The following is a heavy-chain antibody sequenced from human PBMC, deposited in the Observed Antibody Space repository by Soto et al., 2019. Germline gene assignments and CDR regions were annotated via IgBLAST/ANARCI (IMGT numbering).Heavy chain of an antibody. CDR3: ARLGSSGWYQGSYFDY. J-gene: IGHJ4*02. Sequence: QLQLQESGPGLVKPSETLSLTCIVSGGSITRNNHYWGWIRQSPGKGLEWIGSILYSGSTNYNPSRNGRVTLSVETSKNQFSLKMSSVTAADTALYYCARLGSSGWYQGSYFDYWGQGTLVTVSS. CDR1: GGSITRNNHY. CDR2: ILYSGST. D-gene: IGHD6-19*01. V-gene: IGHV4-39*01.